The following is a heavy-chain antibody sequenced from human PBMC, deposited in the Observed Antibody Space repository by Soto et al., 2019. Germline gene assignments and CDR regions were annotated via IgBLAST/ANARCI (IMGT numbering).Heavy chain of an antibody. CDR1: GGSLSGYY. D-gene: IGHD2-15*01. V-gene: IGHV4-34*01. CDR2: INHSGST. CDR3: ARVTGGGINIDY. J-gene: IGHJ4*02. Sequence: SETLSLTCAVYGGSLSGYYWSWIRQPPGKGLEWIGEINHSGSTNYNPSLKSRVTISVDTSKNQFSLKLSSVTAADTAVYYCARVTGGGINIDYWGQGTLVTVSS.